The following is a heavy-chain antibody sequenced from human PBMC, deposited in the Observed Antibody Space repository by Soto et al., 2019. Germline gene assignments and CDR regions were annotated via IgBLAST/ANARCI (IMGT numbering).Heavy chain of an antibody. CDR1: GFTFSSYA. CDR2: VNATAGTT. V-gene: IGHV3-23*01. CDR3: AKDRLAGGFDY. Sequence: GGSLRLSCAASGFTFSSYAMSWVRQAPGKGLEWVSLVNATAGTTYYTDSVKGRFTISRDNSRNTVYLQMNSLRADDTAVYYCAKDRLAGGFDYWGQGTLVTVSS. D-gene: IGHD3-16*01. J-gene: IGHJ4*02.